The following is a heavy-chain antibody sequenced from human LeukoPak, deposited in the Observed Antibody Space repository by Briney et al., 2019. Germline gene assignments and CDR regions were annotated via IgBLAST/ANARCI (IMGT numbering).Heavy chain of an antibody. Sequence: PGGSLRLSCAASGFTFSSYSMNWVRQAPGKGLEWVSSISSSSSYIYYADSVKGGFTISRDNAKNSLYLQMNCLRAEDTAGYYCARXEXMTXVARGDWFDPWGQGTLVTVSS. V-gene: IGHV3-21*01. CDR3: ARXEXMTXVARGDWFDP. D-gene: IGHD4-17*01. CDR1: GFTFSSYS. J-gene: IGHJ5*02. CDR2: ISSSSSYI.